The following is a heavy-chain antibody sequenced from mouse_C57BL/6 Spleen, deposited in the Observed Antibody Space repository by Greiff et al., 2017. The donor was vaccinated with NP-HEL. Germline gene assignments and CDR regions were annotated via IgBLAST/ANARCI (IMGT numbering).Heavy chain of an antibody. V-gene: IGHV1-55*01. CDR1: GYTFTSYW. CDR3: ARTYGNYWYFDV. CDR2: IYPGSGST. Sequence: QVQLQQPGAELVKPGASVKMSCKASGYTFTSYWITWVKQRPGQGLEWIGDIYPGSGSTNYNEKFKSKATLTVDTSSSTAYMQLSSLTSEDSAVYYCARTYGNYWYFDVWGTGTTVTVSS. D-gene: IGHD2-1*01. J-gene: IGHJ1*03.